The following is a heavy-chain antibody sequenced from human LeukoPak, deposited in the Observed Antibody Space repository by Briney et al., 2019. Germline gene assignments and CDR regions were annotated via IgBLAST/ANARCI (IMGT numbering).Heavy chain of an antibody. CDR3: ARTNYDILTGYNPYFDY. CDR2: ITSTSTSM. Sequence: AGGSLRLSCAASGFTFTTYSMNWVRQAPGKGLEWVSSITSTSTSMYYADSVKGRFTISRDNAKNSLYLQMISLRAEDTAVYYCARTNYDILTGYNPYFDYWGQGTLVTVSS. V-gene: IGHV3-21*01. CDR1: GFTFTTYS. D-gene: IGHD3-9*01. J-gene: IGHJ4*02.